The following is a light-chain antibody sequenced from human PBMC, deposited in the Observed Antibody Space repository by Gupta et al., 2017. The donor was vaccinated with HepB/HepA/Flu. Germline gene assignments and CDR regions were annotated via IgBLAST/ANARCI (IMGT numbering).Light chain of an antibody. J-gene: IGKJ4*01. CDR2: TAS. CDR1: QDISSY. Sequence: DIQLTQSPSFLSLSIGDRVTITCRASQDISSYLAWYQQKPGKAPKFLIYTASTLQTEVPSRFSGSGSGTQFSLTISNLLPEDSATYYCQQVNMYPSTFGGETKVEIK. V-gene: IGKV1-9*01. CDR3: QQVNMYPST.